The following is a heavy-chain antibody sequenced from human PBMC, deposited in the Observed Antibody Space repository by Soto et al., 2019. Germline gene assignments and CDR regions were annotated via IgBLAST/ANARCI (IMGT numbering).Heavy chain of an antibody. Sequence: GGSLRLSCAASGFTFSNYAMHWVRQAPGKGLEWVAVISFDGSTNYYADSVKGRSTISRDNSKNTLYLEMYSLRPDDTAVYFCAKPGAIFGVVIARDYYYSMNLWGQGTTVTVSS. V-gene: IGHV3-30*18. D-gene: IGHD3-3*01. J-gene: IGHJ6*02. CDR2: ISFDGSTN. CDR1: GFTFSNYA. CDR3: AKPGAIFGVVIARDYYYSMNL.